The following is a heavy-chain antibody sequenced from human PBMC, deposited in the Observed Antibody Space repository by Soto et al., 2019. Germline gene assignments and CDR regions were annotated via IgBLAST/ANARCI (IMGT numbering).Heavy chain of an antibody. CDR2: IYYSGST. CDR3: ARHQPVHTEHDY. Sequence: PSETLSLTCTVSGGSISSGGYYWSWIRQHPGKGLEWIGYIYYSGSTNYNPSLKSRVTISVDTSKNQFSLKLSSVTAADTAVYSRARHQPVHTEHDYWGDGTLVRVSS. V-gene: IGHV4-61*08. D-gene: IGHD3-10*02. CDR1: GGSISSGGYY. J-gene: IGHJ4*01.